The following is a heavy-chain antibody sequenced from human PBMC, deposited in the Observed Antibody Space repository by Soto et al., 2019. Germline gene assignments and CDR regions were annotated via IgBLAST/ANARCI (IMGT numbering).Heavy chain of an antibody. CDR2: ISYDGSNK. CDR3: AKDRGMVYRFFDY. CDR1: GFTFSSYG. J-gene: IGHJ4*02. Sequence: QVQLVESGGGVVQPGRSLRLSCAASGFTFSSYGMHWVRQAPGKGLVWVAVISYDGSNKYYADSVKGRFTIARDNSKNTRYQQMNSQRAKDTAVYYCAKDRGMVYRFFDYWGQGTLVTVSS. V-gene: IGHV3-30*18. D-gene: IGHD2-8*01.